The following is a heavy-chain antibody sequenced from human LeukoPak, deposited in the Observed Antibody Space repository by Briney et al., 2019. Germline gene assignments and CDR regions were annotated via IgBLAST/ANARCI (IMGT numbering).Heavy chain of an antibody. Sequence: GGSLRLSCAASGFTFNSFAMSWGRQTRGRVEGWVSGIDESGAGTFYADCVNGRVTNSRDNSKNTLSLQMNSLRVEDTAVYYCANTHDYGDYWGQGTLVTVSS. CDR1: GFTFNSFA. J-gene: IGHJ4*02. CDR3: ANTHDYGDY. CDR2: IDESGAGT. V-gene: IGHV3-23*01.